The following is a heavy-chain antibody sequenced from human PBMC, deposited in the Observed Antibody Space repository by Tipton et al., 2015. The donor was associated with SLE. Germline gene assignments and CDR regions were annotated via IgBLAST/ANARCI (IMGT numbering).Heavy chain of an antibody. D-gene: IGHD3-3*01. Sequence: TLSLTCAVYGGSFSGYYWSWIRQPPGKGLEWIGEINHSGSTNYNPSLKSRVTISVDTSKNQFSLKLSSVTAADTAVYYCARYLTIFGSWGQGTLVTVSS. CDR3: ARYLTIFGS. J-gene: IGHJ5*02. CDR1: GGSFSGYY. CDR2: INHSGST. V-gene: IGHV4-34*01.